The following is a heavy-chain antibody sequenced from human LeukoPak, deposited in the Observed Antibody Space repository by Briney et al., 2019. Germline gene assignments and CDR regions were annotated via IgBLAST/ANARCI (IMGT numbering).Heavy chain of an antibody. Sequence: GGSLRLSCSASGFTFSSYAIHWVRQAPGKGLEDVSAISDNGGSTYYADSVKGRFTISRDNSKNTLYLQMSSLRAEDTAVYYCVKYSSGWYDYWGQGTLVTVSS. CDR1: GFTFSSYA. J-gene: IGHJ4*02. CDR3: VKYSSGWYDY. V-gene: IGHV3-64D*06. CDR2: ISDNGGST. D-gene: IGHD6-19*01.